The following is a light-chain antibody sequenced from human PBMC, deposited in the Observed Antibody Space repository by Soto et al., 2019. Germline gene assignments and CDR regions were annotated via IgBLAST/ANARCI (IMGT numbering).Light chain of an antibody. CDR2: GNT. CDR1: SYNIGAGYD. V-gene: IGLV1-40*01. Sequence: QSVLTQPPSVSGAPGQRGTIFCTASSYNIGAGYDVHWYQQLPGRAPKLLIHGNTNRPSGVPDRFSGSKSGTSASLAITGLRAEDEADYYCLSFDSSLSVVFGGGTKLTVL. J-gene: IGLJ2*01. CDR3: LSFDSSLSVV.